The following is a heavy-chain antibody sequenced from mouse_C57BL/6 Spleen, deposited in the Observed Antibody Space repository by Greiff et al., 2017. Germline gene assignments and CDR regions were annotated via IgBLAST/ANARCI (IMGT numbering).Heavy chain of an antibody. J-gene: IGHJ2*01. V-gene: IGHV1-82*01. CDR3: AREGRDY. CDR1: GFAFSSSW. CDR2: IYPGDGDT. Sequence: QVQLQQSGPELVQPGASVKISCTASGFAFSSSWMNWVQQRPGKGLEWVGRIYPGDGDTNYNGKFKGKATLTADKSSSAAKMKLSSLTSADSAVCFCAREGRDYWGQGTTLTVSS.